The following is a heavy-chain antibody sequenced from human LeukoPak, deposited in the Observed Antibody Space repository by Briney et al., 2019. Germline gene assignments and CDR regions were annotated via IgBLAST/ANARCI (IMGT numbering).Heavy chain of an antibody. D-gene: IGHD6-13*01. J-gene: IGHJ4*02. CDR1: GDSISTYY. CDR3: ARDRGYSNHPPYDY. Sequence: SETLSLTCTVSGDSISTYYWTWIRQSPGKGLEWIGYIYYSGSTDYNPSLKSRVTISVDTSKNHFSLKLTSVTAADTAVYYCARDRGYSNHPPYDYWGQGTLVTVSS. V-gene: IGHV4-59*01. CDR2: IYYSGST.